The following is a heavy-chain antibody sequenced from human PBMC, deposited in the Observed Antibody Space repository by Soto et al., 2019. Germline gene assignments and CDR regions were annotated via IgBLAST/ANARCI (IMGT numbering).Heavy chain of an antibody. CDR3: ASGHTGYSSSWYPGGY. D-gene: IGHD6-13*01. CDR2: ISYDGSNK. J-gene: IGHJ4*02. CDR1: GFTFSSYA. V-gene: IGHV3-30-3*01. Sequence: QVQLVESGGGVVQPGRSLRLSCAASGFTFSSYAMHWVRQAPGKGLEWVAVISYDGSNKYYADSVKGRFTISRDNSKNTLYLQMNSLRAEDTAVYYCASGHTGYSSSWYPGGYWGQGTLVTVSS.